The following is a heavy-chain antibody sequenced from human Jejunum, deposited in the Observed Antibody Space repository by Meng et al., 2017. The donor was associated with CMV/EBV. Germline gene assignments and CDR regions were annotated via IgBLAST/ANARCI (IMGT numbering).Heavy chain of an antibody. Sequence: TCPVSGGSIRSRIHYWTWIRQPPGKGLEWIGSGSTYYNPSLKSRVTISVDTSKNQFSLMLTSVTAADTAVYYCVDYSSSYGWFDPWGQGTLVTVSS. CDR1: GGSIRSRIHY. CDR3: VDYSSSYGWFDP. CDR2: GST. V-gene: IGHV4-39*01. J-gene: IGHJ5*02. D-gene: IGHD6-6*01.